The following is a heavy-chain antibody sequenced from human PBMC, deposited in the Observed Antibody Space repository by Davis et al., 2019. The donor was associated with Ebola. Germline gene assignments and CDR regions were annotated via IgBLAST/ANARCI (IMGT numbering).Heavy chain of an antibody. CDR2: ISYDGSNK. V-gene: IGHV3-30*03. CDR1: GFTFSSYG. D-gene: IGHD2-2*01. CDR3: ARDMVVPAAGKYYYYGMDV. J-gene: IGHJ6*02. Sequence: GEPLKISCAASGFTFSSYGMHWVRQAPGKGLEWVAVISYDGSNKYYADSVKGRFTISRDNSKNTLYLQMNSLRAEDTAVYYCARDMVVPAAGKYYYYGMDVWGQGTTVTVSS.